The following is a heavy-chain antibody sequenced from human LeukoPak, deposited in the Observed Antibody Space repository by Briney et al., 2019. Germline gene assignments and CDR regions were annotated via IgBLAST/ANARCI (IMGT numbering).Heavy chain of an antibody. V-gene: IGHV4-38-2*02. J-gene: IGHJ5*02. CDR1: GYSISSGYY. CDR2: IYHSGST. Sequence: EPSETLSLTCTVSGYSISSGYYWGWIRQPPGKGLEWIGSIYHSGSTYYNPSLKSRVTISVDTSKNQFSLKLSSVTAADTAVYYCARLGAAVFNWFDPWGQGTLVTVSS. CDR3: ARLGAAVFNWFDP. D-gene: IGHD6-13*01.